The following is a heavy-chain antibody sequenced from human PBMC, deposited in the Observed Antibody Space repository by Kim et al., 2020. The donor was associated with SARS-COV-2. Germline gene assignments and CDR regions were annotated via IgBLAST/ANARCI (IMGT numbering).Heavy chain of an antibody. Sequence: GGSLRLSCAASGFTFSDYWMHWVRQVPGKGLVWVSRVNSDESRKSYADSVEGRFTISRDNTKNTLYLQINSLRVEDTAVYYCVRDGGVRAFDIWGQGTMVTVSS. J-gene: IGHJ3*02. CDR3: VRDGGVRAFDI. CDR2: VNSDESRK. CDR1: GFTFSDYW. D-gene: IGHD2-8*02. V-gene: IGHV3-74*01.